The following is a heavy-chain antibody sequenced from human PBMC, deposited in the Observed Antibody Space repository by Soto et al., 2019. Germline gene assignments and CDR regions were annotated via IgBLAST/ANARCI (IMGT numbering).Heavy chain of an antibody. D-gene: IGHD3-10*01. V-gene: IGHV4-31*03. CDR2: IYYSGST. J-gene: IGHJ4*01. CDR1: GGSISSGGYY. Sequence: SETLSLTCTVSGGSISSGGYYWSWIRQHPGKGLEWIGYIYYSGSTYYNPSLKSRVTISVDTSKNQFSLKLSSVTAADTAVYYCARDHGGTGEIDYWGHGTLVTVSS. CDR3: ARDHGGTGEIDY.